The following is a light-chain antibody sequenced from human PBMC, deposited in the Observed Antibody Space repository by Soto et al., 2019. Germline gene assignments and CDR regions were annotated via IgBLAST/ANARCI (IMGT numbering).Light chain of an antibody. CDR3: QHYGSSLWT. J-gene: IGKJ1*01. CDR2: GSS. CDR1: QSVSNNY. Sequence: EVVLTQSPGTLSLSPGERATLSCRASQSVSNNYLAWYQQKPGQGPRLLIFGSSDRATGIPDRFSGSGSGTDFTLTISRLEPEDFAVYYCQHYGSSLWTFGQGTKVEVK. V-gene: IGKV3-20*01.